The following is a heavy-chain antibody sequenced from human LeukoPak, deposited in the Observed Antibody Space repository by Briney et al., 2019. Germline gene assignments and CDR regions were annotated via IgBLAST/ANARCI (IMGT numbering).Heavy chain of an antibody. D-gene: IGHD2-15*01. CDR2: INPNSGGT. V-gene: IGHV1-2*02. CDR3: AREYYSGGSCYSKGGNWFDP. Sequence: ASVKVSCKASGYTFTGYYMHWVRQAPGQGLEWMGWINPNSGGTNYAQKFQGRVTMTRDTSISTAYMELSRLRSDDTAVYYCAREYYSGGSCYSKGGNWFDPWGQGTLVTVSS. CDR1: GYTFTGYY. J-gene: IGHJ5*02.